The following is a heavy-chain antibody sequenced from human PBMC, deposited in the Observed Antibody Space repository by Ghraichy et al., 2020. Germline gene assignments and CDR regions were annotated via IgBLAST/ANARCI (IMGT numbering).Heavy chain of an antibody. D-gene: IGHD2-15*01. CDR2: IKSDGSST. CDR3: AREYCSGGRCFFGTGGSHFDY. Sequence: GSLRLSCAASGFTLNNYWMHWVRQAPGKGLVWVSRIKSDGSSTTYADSVKGRFTISRDNAKNTLYLQMNGLRADDTAVYYCAREYCSGGRCFFGTGGSHFDYWGQGTLVTVSS. J-gene: IGHJ4*02. V-gene: IGHV3-74*01. CDR1: GFTLNNYW.